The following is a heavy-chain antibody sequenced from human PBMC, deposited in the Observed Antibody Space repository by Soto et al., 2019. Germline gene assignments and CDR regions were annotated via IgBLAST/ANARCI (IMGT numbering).Heavy chain of an antibody. D-gene: IGHD4-17*01. CDR2: INSFSGDT. Sequence: QVQLVQSGAEVKKPGASVKVSCKASGYTFTHYGITWVRQAPGQGLEWMGWINSFSGDTNYPQKLQGRLTMTTDTSTNTVYMELRNLRSDDTAVYYCAIDLHSGVKYWYFDICGRGTLVTVSS. V-gene: IGHV1-18*01. CDR1: GYTFTHYG. J-gene: IGHJ2*01. CDR3: AIDLHSGVKYWYFDI.